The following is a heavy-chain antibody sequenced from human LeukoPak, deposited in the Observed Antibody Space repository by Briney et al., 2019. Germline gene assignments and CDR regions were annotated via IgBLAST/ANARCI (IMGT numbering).Heavy chain of an antibody. D-gene: IGHD1-26*01. V-gene: IGHV3-30*04. Sequence: SGGSLRLSCAASGFNFRTYAMHWVRQAPGKGLEWVAVILSDGSLENSANSVRGRFIISRDNSKKTLFLQMNRLRIEDTAVYYCARGAILGGYNLIDDWGQGTLVTVSS. CDR3: ARGAILGGYNLIDD. CDR2: ILSDGSLE. CDR1: GFNFRTYA. J-gene: IGHJ4*02.